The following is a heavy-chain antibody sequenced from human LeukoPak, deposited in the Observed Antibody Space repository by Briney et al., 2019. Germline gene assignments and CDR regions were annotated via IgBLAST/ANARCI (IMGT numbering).Heavy chain of an antibody. D-gene: IGHD3-22*01. Sequence: ASVKVSCKASGYTFTSYYMHWVRQAPGQGLEWMGWINPNSGGTNYAQKFQGRVTMTRDTSISTAYMELSRLRSDDTAVYYCARGEWVVIYDAFDIWGQGTMVTVSS. CDR1: GYTFTSYY. CDR2: INPNSGGT. CDR3: ARGEWVVIYDAFDI. J-gene: IGHJ3*02. V-gene: IGHV1-2*02.